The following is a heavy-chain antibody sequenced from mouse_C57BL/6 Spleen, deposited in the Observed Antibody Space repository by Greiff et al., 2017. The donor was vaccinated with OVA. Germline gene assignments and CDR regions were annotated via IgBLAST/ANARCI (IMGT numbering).Heavy chain of an antibody. D-gene: IGHD2-4*01. V-gene: IGHV5-4*03. CDR1: GFTFSSYA. CDR3: ARRRGYDYDASGYYFDY. J-gene: IGHJ2*01. Sequence: EVKLVESGGGLVKPGGSLKLSCAASGFTFSSYAMSWVRQTPEKRLEWVATISDGGSYTYYTDNVQGRLTISRDNAKNNLYLQMSHLKSEDTARYYCARRRGYDYDASGYYFDYWGQGTTLTVSS. CDR2: ISDGGSYT.